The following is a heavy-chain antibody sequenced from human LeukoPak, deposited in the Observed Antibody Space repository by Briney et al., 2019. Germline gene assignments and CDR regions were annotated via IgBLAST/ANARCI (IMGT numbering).Heavy chain of an antibody. D-gene: IGHD5-12*01. CDR1: GGSISSYY. CDR2: IYTSGST. CDR3: ARLPRWSGYDDY. J-gene: IGHJ4*02. Sequence: SETLSLTCTVSGGSISSYYWSWIRQPPGKGLEWIGYIYTSGSTNYNPSLKSRVTMSVDTSKNQFSQKLSSVTAADTAVYYCARLPRWSGYDDYWGQGTLVTVSS. V-gene: IGHV4-4*09.